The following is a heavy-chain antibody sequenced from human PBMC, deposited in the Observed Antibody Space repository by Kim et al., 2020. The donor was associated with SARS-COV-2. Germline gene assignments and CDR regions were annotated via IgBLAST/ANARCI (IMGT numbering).Heavy chain of an antibody. CDR2: IYYSGST. J-gene: IGHJ4*02. Sequence: SETLSLTCTVSGGSISGYYCNWIRHSPGKGLEWIGHIYYSGSTNYNPSLKSRVTISADTSKNQFSLKLTSVTAADTAVYYCARGFGWLTDDWGQGTLVTVSS. V-gene: IGHV4-59*01. D-gene: IGHD6-19*01. CDR1: GGSISGYY. CDR3: ARGFGWLTDD.